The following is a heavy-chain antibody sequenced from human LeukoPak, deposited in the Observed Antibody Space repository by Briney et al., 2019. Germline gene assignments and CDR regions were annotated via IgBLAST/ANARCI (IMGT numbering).Heavy chain of an antibody. CDR3: AKESTSAFDY. CDR2: ISYEGSNK. V-gene: IGHV3-30*18. Sequence: PGGALRLSCAASGFTFNSYAMHWVRQAPGKGLEGVAVISYEGSNKYYADSVKGRFNISRDNSKNSLYLQTNSLRAEDTGVYYCAKESTSAFDYWGQGTLVTVSS. CDR1: GFTFNSYA. D-gene: IGHD2-2*01. J-gene: IGHJ4*02.